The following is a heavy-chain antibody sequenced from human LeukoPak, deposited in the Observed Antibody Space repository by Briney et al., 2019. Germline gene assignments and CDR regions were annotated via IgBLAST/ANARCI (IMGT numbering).Heavy chain of an antibody. V-gene: IGHV4-4*02. CDR3: ARVGGYSYGSLSY. CDR2: IHHSGSI. J-gene: IGHJ4*02. CDR1: GVSISSNLW. Sequence: SETLSLTCAVSGVSISSNLWWTWVRQPPGKGLEWIAEIHHSGSINYNPSLKSRVTISVDTSKNQFSLKLSSVTAADTAVYYCARVGGYSYGSLSYWGQGTLVTVSS. D-gene: IGHD5-18*01.